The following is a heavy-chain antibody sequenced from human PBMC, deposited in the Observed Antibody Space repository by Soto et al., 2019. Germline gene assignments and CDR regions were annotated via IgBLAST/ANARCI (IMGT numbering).Heavy chain of an antibody. V-gene: IGHV1-2*02. CDR3: AISTISRHDWFDP. J-gene: IGHJ5*02. Sequence: GASVKVSCKASGYTFTGYYMHWVRQAPGQGLEWMGWINPNSGGTNYAQKFQGRVTMTRDTSISTAYMELGRLRSDDTAVYYCAISTISRHDWFDPWGQGTLVTVSS. CDR2: INPNSGGT. CDR1: GYTFTGYY. D-gene: IGHD3-3*01.